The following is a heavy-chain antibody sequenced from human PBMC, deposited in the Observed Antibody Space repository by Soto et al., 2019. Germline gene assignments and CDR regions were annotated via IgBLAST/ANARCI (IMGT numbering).Heavy chain of an antibody. V-gene: IGHV3-74*01. J-gene: IGHJ5*02. CDR1: GFTFSSYW. CDR3: ARPSGGSWSSWFDP. CDR2: INSDGSST. D-gene: IGHD6-13*01. Sequence: PGGSLRLSCAASGFTFSSYWMHWVRQAPGKGQVWVSRINSDGSSTSYADSVKGRFTISRDNAKNTLYLQMNSLRAEDTAVYYCARPSGGSWSSWFDPWGQETLVTVSS.